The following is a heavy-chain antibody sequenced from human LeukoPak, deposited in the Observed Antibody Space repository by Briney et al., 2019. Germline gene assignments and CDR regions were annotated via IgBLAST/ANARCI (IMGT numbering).Heavy chain of an antibody. Sequence: LRLSCAASGFTFSSYAMSWIRQHPGKGLEWVGYISDRGSTYYNPSLKSRVTVSVDTSKSQFSLKVSSVTAADTAVYYCARGARMTFDYWGQGTLVTVSS. D-gene: IGHD4/OR15-4a*01. CDR3: ARGARMTFDY. CDR2: ISDRGST. J-gene: IGHJ4*02. CDR1: GFTFSSYA. V-gene: IGHV4-31*02.